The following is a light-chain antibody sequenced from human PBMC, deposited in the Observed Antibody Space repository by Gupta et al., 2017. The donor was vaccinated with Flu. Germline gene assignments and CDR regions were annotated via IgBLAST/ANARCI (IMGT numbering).Light chain of an antibody. J-gene: IGLJ2*01. Sequence: SYVLTQPPSVSVAPRPTAMITCGGDNMGAKNVHWYQQQPGQAPILLFYDDTNRPSGIPDRFSASNSGNTATLTTSRVEAGDEADFFCPVWEGPSDCRLFGGGTKLTVL. CDR2: DDT. CDR3: PVWEGPSDCRL. CDR1: NMGAKN. V-gene: IGLV3-21*02.